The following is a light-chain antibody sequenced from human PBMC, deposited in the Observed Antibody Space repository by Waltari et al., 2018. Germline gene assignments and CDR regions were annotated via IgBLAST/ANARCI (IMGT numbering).Light chain of an antibody. CDR2: AAS. CDR1: QGISNS. J-gene: IGKJ1*01. Sequence: DIQMTQSPSSLSASVGDRVTITCWASQGISNSLAWYQQKPGKAPKLLLYAASRLESGVPSRFSGSGSGTDYPLTISSLQPEDFATYYCQQYYSTPQTFGQGTKVEIK. V-gene: IGKV1-NL1*01. CDR3: QQYYSTPQT.